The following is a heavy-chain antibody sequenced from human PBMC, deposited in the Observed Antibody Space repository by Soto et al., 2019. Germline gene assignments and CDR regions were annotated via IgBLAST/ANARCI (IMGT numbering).Heavy chain of an antibody. CDR3: ASTLDILTGYAFDI. J-gene: IGHJ3*02. V-gene: IGHV1-2*04. D-gene: IGHD3-9*01. Sequence: GASVKVSCKASGYTFTGYYMHWVRQAPGQGLEWMGWINPNSGGTNYAQKFQGWVTMTRDTSISTAYMELSRLRSDDTAVYYCASTLDILTGYAFDIWGQGTMVTVS. CDR1: GYTFTGYY. CDR2: INPNSGGT.